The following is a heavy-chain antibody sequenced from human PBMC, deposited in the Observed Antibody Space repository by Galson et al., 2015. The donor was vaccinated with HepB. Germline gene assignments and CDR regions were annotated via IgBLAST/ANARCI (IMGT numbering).Heavy chain of an antibody. J-gene: IGHJ5*02. Sequence: SLRLSCAGSGFIFGHHAMAWIRQAPGKGLEWVSGINGRGSTRSYSDAVKGRFSISRDNSKDTVFLQMDNLRAEDTAVYYCVKEGTWFGGDWFDPWGQGALVTVS. V-gene: IGHV3-23*01. CDR2: INGRGSTR. CDR1: GFIFGHHA. CDR3: VKEGTWFGGDWFDP. D-gene: IGHD3-16*01.